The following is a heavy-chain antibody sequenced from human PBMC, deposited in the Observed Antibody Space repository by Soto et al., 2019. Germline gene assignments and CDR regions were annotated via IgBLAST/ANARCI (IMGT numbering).Heavy chain of an antibody. Sequence: AGESLKISCNVSGYSFTTFWISWVRQMPEKGLEWMGRLDPADSFTNYSPSFQGHVTISVDKSINTAYLQWSSLKASDTAIYYCARHLYDHRNYLDPLDVWGQGQMVTV. CDR1: GYSFTTFW. CDR3: ARHLYDHRNYLDPLDV. J-gene: IGHJ3*01. D-gene: IGHD3-16*01. V-gene: IGHV5-10-1*01. CDR2: LDPADSFT.